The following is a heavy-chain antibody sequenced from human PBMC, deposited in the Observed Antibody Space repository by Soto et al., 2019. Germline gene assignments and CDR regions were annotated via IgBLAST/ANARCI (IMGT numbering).Heavy chain of an antibody. CDR3: ARDLTKDTAMVTYYYYGMDV. D-gene: IGHD5-18*01. CDR2: ISSSGGTI. CDR1: GFTFSSYE. J-gene: IGHJ6*02. V-gene: IGHV3-48*03. Sequence: EVQLVESGGGFAQPGGSLRLSCAASGFTFSSYEMNWVRQTPGKGLEWVSYISSSGGTIYYADSVKGRFTISRDNAKNSLYLQMNSLRAEDTAVYYCARDLTKDTAMVTYYYYGMDVWGQGTTVTVSS.